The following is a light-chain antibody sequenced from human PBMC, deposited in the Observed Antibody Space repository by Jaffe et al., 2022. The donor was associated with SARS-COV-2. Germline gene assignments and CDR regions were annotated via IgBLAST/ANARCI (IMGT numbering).Light chain of an antibody. CDR1: SSDIGRYNF. CDR2: SVS. Sequence: QSALTQPASVSGSPGQSITISCTGTSSDIGRYNFVSWYQHHPGKAPKLMIYSVSNRPSGVSNRFSGSKSGNTASLTISGLLAEDEADYYCNSCTDTNTLVFGGGTKLTVL. J-gene: IGLJ3*02. V-gene: IGLV2-14*03. CDR3: NSCTDTNTLV.